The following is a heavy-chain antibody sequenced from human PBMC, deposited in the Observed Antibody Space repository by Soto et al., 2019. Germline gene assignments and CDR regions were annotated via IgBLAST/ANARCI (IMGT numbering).Heavy chain of an antibody. CDR2: ISDSGDRT. Sequence: EVQLLESGGGLVQPGGSLTLSCAASGVTLSMYAVTWVRQAPGKGLEWVSSISDSGDRTYSTDSVKGLFSVSRDTSKNTVYLQMRSLSGEETAVSYCAKEIEGDGFCVDFWGQGPLVTVSS. CDR3: AKEIEGDGFCVDF. CDR1: GVTLSMYA. J-gene: IGHJ4*02. V-gene: IGHV3-23*01. D-gene: IGHD2-21*02.